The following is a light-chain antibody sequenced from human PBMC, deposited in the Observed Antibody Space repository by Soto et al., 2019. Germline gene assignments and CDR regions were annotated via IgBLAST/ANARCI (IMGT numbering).Light chain of an antibody. CDR2: GAS. CDR3: QQYGGAPYT. V-gene: IGKV3-20*01. J-gene: IGKJ2*01. Sequence: EIVLTQSPATLSLSPVEGVTLSCRASQSVVSDYVAWYQQKPGQAPRLLIYGASIGATGIPARFSGSGSGTDFTLTISSLEPEDFAVYYCQQYGGAPYTFGPGT. CDR1: QSVVSDY.